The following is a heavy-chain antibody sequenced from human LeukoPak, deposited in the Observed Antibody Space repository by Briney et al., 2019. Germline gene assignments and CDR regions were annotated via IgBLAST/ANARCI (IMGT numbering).Heavy chain of an antibody. Sequence: SETLSLTCAVYGGSFSGYYWSWIRQPPGKGLEWIGEINHSGSTNYNPSLKSRVTISVDTSKNQFSLKLSSVTAADTAVYYCARGPTRQSFDSGGRGPLVPVPS. CDR3: ARGPTRQSFDS. D-gene: IGHD6-6*01. CDR2: INHSGST. V-gene: IGHV4-34*01. CDR1: GGSFSGYY. J-gene: IGHJ4*02.